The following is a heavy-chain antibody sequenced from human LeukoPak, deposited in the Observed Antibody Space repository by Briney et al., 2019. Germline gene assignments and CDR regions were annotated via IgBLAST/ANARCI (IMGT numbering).Heavy chain of an antibody. V-gene: IGHV1-18*01. CDR3: ARDLDSSGYYGSDAFDI. Sequence: GASVKVSCKASGFTFSRYCFTWVRQAPGDGLEWMGWSSAYNGNTIYAQKFQRRVTMTTDTSTSTAYMELWSLRSDDTAVYYCARDLDSSGYYGSDAFDIWGQGTMVAASS. D-gene: IGHD3-22*01. J-gene: IGHJ3*02. CDR2: SSAYNGNT. CDR1: GFTFSRYC.